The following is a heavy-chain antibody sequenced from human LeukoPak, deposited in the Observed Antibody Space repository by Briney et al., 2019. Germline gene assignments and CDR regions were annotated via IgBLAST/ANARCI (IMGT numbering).Heavy chain of an antibody. CDR2: ISYSGGST. CDR3: AKFIITGVVGTTTLDY. D-gene: IGHD1-26*01. J-gene: IGHJ4*02. Sequence: GGSLRLSCAASGFTFSSYAMSWVRQAPGKGREWVSAISYSGGSTYYADSVKGRFTISRDNSKNTLYLQINSLRAEDTAVYYCAKFIITGVVGTTTLDYWGQGTLVTVSS. V-gene: IGHV3-23*01. CDR1: GFTFSSYA.